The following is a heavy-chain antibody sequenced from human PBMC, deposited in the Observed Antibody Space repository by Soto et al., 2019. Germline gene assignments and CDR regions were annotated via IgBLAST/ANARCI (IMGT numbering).Heavy chain of an antibody. CDR3: ASPYSSSWLSLDY. D-gene: IGHD6-13*01. Sequence: GESLKISCKGSGYSFTSYWIGWVRQMPGKGLEWMGIIYPGDSDTRYSPSFQGQVTISADKSISTAYLQWSSLKASDTAMYYCASPYSSSWLSLDYWGPGTLVTVSS. CDR1: GYSFTSYW. CDR2: IYPGDSDT. J-gene: IGHJ4*02. V-gene: IGHV5-51*01.